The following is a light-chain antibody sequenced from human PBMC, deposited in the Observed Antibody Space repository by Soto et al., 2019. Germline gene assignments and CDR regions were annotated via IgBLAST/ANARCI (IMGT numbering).Light chain of an antibody. V-gene: IGLV1-40*01. CDR1: SSNFGAGYD. Sequence: QSVLTQPPSVSGAPGQRVTISCTGSSSNFGAGYDVHWYQQLPGTAPKLLIFGNNYRPSGVPDRFSGSKSGTSASLAITGLQAEDEADYYCHSYDSSLSASVFGGGTKLTVL. CDR3: HSYDSSLSASV. J-gene: IGLJ3*02. CDR2: GNN.